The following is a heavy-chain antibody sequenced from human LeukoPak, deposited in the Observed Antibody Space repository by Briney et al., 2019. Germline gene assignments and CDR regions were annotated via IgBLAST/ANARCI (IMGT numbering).Heavy chain of an antibody. Sequence: ASVKVSCKASGYTFTGYYMHWVRQAPGQGLEWMGWINPNSGGTNYAQKFQGRVTMTRDTSISTAYMELSRLRSDDTAVYYCARDPVVGYGPDHDAFDIWGQGTMVTVSS. D-gene: IGHD5-12*01. CDR1: GYTFTGYY. CDR2: INPNSGGT. CDR3: ARDPVVGYGPDHDAFDI. V-gene: IGHV1-2*02. J-gene: IGHJ3*02.